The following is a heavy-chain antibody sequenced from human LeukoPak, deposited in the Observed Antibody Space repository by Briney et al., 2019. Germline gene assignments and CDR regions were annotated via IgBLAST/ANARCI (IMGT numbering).Heavy chain of an antibody. D-gene: IGHD6-19*01. CDR3: ARGVLRGSGSFDY. CDR1: GYTFIDYY. J-gene: IGHJ4*02. V-gene: IGHV1-2*02. Sequence: ASVKVSCKASGYTFIDYYIHWMRQAPGQGLEWMGWINPNSGATNYAQKFQGRITMTSDTSINTAYMELYSLNSDDTAVYFCARGVLRGSGSFDYWGQGSLVTVSS. CDR2: INPNSGAT.